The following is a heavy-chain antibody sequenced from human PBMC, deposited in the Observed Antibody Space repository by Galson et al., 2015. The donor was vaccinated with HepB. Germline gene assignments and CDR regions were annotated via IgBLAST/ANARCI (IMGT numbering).Heavy chain of an antibody. J-gene: IGHJ4*02. Sequence: SETLSLTCAVYGGSFSGYYWSWIRQPPGKGLEWIGEINHSGSTNYNPSLKSRVTISVDTSKNQFSLKLSSVTAADTAVYYCARVKGTSGDPWYFDYWGQGTLVTVSS. V-gene: IGHV4-34*01. CDR1: GGSFSGYY. D-gene: IGHD2-21*02. CDR2: INHSGST. CDR3: ARVKGTSGDPWYFDY.